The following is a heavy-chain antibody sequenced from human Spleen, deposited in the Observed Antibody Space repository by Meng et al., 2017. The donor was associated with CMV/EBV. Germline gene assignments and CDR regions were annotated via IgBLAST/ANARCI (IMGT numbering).Heavy chain of an antibody. J-gene: IGHJ6*02. V-gene: IGHV1-46*01. Sequence: ASVKVSCKASGYTFTSYYMHWVRQAPGQGLEWMGIINPSGGSTSYAQKFQGRVTMTRDTSVSTAYMELSRLISDDTAVYYCARSYDSSAYYGDYYGMDVWGQGTTVTVSS. D-gene: IGHD3-22*01. CDR2: INPSGGST. CDR3: ARSYDSSAYYGDYYGMDV. CDR1: GYTFTSYY.